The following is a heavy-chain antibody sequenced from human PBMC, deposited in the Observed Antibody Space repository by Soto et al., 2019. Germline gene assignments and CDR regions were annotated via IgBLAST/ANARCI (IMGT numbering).Heavy chain of an antibody. J-gene: IGHJ5*02. CDR1: CGSTSGFY. CDR3: ATGPLELVHWFDP. Sequence: SSETLYLTCAVSCGSTSGFYRSWIRQPPWKGLEWIGSIYYSGSTKYYNPSLKSRVTMSVDTSKNQFSLKLSSVTAADTAVYYCATGPLELVHWFDPGGQGTLVTVS. D-gene: IGHD1-7*01. CDR2: IYYSGST. V-gene: IGHV4-59*01.